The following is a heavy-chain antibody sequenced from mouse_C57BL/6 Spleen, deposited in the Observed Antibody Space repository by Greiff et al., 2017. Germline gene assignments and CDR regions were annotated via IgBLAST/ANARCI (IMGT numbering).Heavy chain of an antibody. CDR3: ARGGYYGYFDV. J-gene: IGHJ1*03. Sequence: VQLQQSGPELVKPGASVKISCKASGYSFTGYYMNWVKQSPEKSLEWIGEINPSTGGTTYNQKFKAKATLTVDKSSSTAYMQLKSLTSEDSAVDYCARGGYYGYFDVWGTGTTVTVSS. D-gene: IGHD2-2*01. CDR2: INPSTGGT. CDR1: GYSFTGYY. V-gene: IGHV1-42*01.